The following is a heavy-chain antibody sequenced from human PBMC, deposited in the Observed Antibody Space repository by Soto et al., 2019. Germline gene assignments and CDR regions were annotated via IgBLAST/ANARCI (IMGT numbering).Heavy chain of an antibody. V-gene: IGHV1-18*01. D-gene: IGHD1-26*01. J-gene: IGHJ5*02. CDR1: GYTFTSYG. Sequence: ASVKVSCKASGYTFTSYGISWVRQAPGQGLEWMGWISAYNGNTNHAQKLQGRVTMTTDTSTSTAYMELRSLRSDDTAVYYCARLSGSIQDRWFDPWGQGTLVTVSS. CDR2: ISAYNGNT. CDR3: ARLSGSIQDRWFDP.